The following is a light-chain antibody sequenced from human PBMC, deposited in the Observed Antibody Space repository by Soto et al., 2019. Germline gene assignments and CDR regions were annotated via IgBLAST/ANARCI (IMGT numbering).Light chain of an antibody. J-gene: IGKJ5*01. Sequence: EIAMTQSPASLCLSPGETATLSCRASQSVSSYLAWYQQKPGQAPRLLIYDASTRATGIPARFSGSGSGTDFTLTISSLEPEDFAVYYCQQHSNWPPITVGQGTRLEI. V-gene: IGKV3-11*01. CDR2: DAS. CDR1: QSVSSY. CDR3: QQHSNWPPIT.